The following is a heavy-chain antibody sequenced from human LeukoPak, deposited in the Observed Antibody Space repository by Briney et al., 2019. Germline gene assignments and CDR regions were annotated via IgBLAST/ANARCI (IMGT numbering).Heavy chain of an antibody. CDR1: GFTFSSYA. CDR3: ARVGSSSSYYFDY. V-gene: IGHV3-23*01. J-gene: IGHJ4*02. D-gene: IGHD6-13*01. CDR2: ISGSGGST. Sequence: GGSLRLSCAASGFTFSSYAMSWVRQAPGKGLEWVSAISGSGGSTYYADSVKGRFTISRDNSKNTLYLQMNSLRAEDTAVYYCARVGSSSSYYFDYWGQGTLVTVSS.